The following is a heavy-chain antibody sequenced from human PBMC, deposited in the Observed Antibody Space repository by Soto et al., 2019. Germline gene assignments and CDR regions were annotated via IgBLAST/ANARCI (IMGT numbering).Heavy chain of an antibody. CDR2: ISAYNGNT. Sequence: GASVKASGKAPGSTFPSYGTTWVRQAPGKGLEWMGWISAYNGNTNYAQKLQGRVTMTTDTSTSTAYMELRSLRSDDTAVYYCARDVAPVAGPGYGMDVWGQGTTVTVSS. J-gene: IGHJ6*02. D-gene: IGHD6-19*01. CDR3: ARDVAPVAGPGYGMDV. CDR1: GSTFPSYG. V-gene: IGHV1-18*01.